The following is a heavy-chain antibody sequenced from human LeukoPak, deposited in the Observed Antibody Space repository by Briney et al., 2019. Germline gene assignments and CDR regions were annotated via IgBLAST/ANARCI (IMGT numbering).Heavy chain of an antibody. J-gene: IGHJ3*02. D-gene: IGHD3-22*01. Sequence: GESLDISFKGPEYSFSDYWINWGRQVPGKGLEWRGRFDPSDSYHNYSPSFQGHVTISADKSISTAYLQWSSLKASDTAMYYCGSLYYYDNRGHFDIWGQGTMVTVSS. CDR1: EYSFSDYW. V-gene: IGHV5-10-1*01. CDR3: GSLYYYDNRGHFDI. CDR2: FDPSDSYH.